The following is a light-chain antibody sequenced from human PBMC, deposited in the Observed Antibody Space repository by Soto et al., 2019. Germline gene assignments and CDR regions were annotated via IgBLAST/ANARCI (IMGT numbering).Light chain of an antibody. J-gene: IGKJ2*01. CDR2: AAS. CDR3: QQSYSAPPT. V-gene: IGKV1-39*01. Sequence: DIQMTQSPSSLSASVGDRVTITCRASQSISTYLNWYQQKPGKAPKLLIYAASSLQSGVPSRFRGSASGTDFTLTISSLQPEDVATYYCQQSYSAPPTFGQGTKLEIK. CDR1: QSISTY.